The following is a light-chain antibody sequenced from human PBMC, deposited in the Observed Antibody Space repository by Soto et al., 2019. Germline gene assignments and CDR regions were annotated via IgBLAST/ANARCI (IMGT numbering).Light chain of an antibody. CDR1: SSNIGAGYD. J-gene: IGLJ1*01. CDR2: GNS. CDR3: QSYDSSLSGSV. V-gene: IGLV1-40*01. Sequence: VLQQPPSVSGAPGQMVTIFCTGSSSNIGAGYDVHWYQQLPGTAPKLLIYGNSNRPSGVPDRFSGSKSGTSASLAITGLQAEDEADYYCQSYDSSLSGSVFGTGTKVTVL.